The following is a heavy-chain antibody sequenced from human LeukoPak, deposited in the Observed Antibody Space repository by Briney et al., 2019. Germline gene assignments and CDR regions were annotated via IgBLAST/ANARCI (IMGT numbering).Heavy chain of an antibody. CDR1: GFTFTSYS. J-gene: IGHJ3*02. V-gene: IGHV3-23*01. CDR3: AKRVAATWHAFDI. Sequence: GGSLRLSCAASGFTFTSYSMSWVRQAPGKGLEWVSSISGSGDNTYDADSVKGRFTISRDNSKNTLYLQMNSLRAEDTAVYYCAKRVAATWHAFDIWGQGTMVTVSS. D-gene: IGHD2-15*01. CDR2: ISGSGDNT.